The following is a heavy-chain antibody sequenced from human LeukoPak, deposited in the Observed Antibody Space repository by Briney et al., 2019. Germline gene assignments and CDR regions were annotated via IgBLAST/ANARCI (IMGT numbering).Heavy chain of an antibody. CDR1: GFTFSNYG. Sequence: GGSLRLSCAASGFTFSNYGMTWVRQAPGKGLEWVSAISSGGLSTYYADSVKGRFTISRDNSKNMLYLQMNSLRAEDTAVYYCAKGRDGYNRGPFDYWGQGTLVTVSS. CDR3: AKGRDGYNRGPFDY. J-gene: IGHJ4*02. V-gene: IGHV3-23*01. D-gene: IGHD5-24*01. CDR2: ISSGGLST.